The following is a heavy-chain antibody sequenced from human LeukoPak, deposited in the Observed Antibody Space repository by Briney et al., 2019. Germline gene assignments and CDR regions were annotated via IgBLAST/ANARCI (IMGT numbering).Heavy chain of an antibody. CDR2: ISASGTMT. CDR3: ARHMVLSPCDY. V-gene: IGHV3-11*01. CDR1: GFTFDDYY. Sequence: PGGSLRLSCAASGFTFDDYYMSWIRQAPGKGLQWISSISASGTMTFYADSAQGRFTISRDNAKNSLHLQLNSLRAEDTAVYYCARHMVLSPCDYWGQGTLVAVSS. D-gene: IGHD4/OR15-4a*01. J-gene: IGHJ4*02.